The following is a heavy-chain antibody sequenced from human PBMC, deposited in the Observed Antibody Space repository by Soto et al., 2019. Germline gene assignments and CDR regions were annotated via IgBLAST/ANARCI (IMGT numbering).Heavy chain of an antibody. D-gene: IGHD3-22*01. J-gene: IGHJ4*02. CDR1: GGSISSGGYY. CDR2: IYYSGST. CDR3: ARVRPDGDYYDSSSFDY. V-gene: IGHV4-31*01. Sequence: SETLSLTCTVSGGSISSGGYYWSWIRQHPGKGLEWIGYIYYSGSTYYNPSLKSQVTISVDTSKNQFSLKLSSVTAADTAVYYCARVRPDGDYYDSSSFDYWGQGTLVTVSS.